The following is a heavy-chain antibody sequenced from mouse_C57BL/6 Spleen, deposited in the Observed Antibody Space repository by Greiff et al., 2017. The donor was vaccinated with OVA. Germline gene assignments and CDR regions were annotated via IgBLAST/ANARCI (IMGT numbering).Heavy chain of an antibody. V-gene: IGHV7-3*01. Sequence: DVQLVESGGGLVQPGGSLSLSCAASGFTFTDYYMSWVRQPPGKALEWLGFIRNKANGYTTEYSASVKGRFTISRDNSQSILYLQMNALRAEDSATYYCARYYYGSSYDYFDYWGQGTTLTVSS. CDR3: ARYYYGSSYDYFDY. CDR2: IRNKANGYTT. CDR1: GFTFTDYY. D-gene: IGHD1-1*01. J-gene: IGHJ2*01.